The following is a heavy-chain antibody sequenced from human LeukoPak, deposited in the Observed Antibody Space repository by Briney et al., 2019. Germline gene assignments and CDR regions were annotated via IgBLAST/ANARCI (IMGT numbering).Heavy chain of an antibody. Sequence: SETLSLTCDVSGGSITQTNYWTWVRQPPGKGLEWIGEVNLQGSTNYNPSLMGRVAISVDTSENHVSLQLTSVTAADTAVYYCARWGTYSSSWLGAFDIWGQGTMVTVSS. CDR1: GGSITQTNY. CDR2: VNLQGST. CDR3: ARWGTYSSSWLGAFDI. V-gene: IGHV4-4*02. D-gene: IGHD6-13*01. J-gene: IGHJ3*02.